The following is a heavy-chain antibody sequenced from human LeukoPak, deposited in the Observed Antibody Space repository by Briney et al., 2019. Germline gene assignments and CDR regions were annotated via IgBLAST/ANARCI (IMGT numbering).Heavy chain of an antibody. Sequence: PSETLSLTCAVSGGSISSSNWWSWVRQPPGKGLEWIGEIYHSGSTNYNPSLKSRVTISVDKSKNQFSLKLSSVTAADTAVYYCARAGAISWYSNSRFDYWGQGTLVTVSS. CDR1: GGSISSSNW. V-gene: IGHV4-4*02. J-gene: IGHJ4*02. D-gene: IGHD4-11*01. CDR3: ARAGAISWYSNSRFDY. CDR2: IYHSGST.